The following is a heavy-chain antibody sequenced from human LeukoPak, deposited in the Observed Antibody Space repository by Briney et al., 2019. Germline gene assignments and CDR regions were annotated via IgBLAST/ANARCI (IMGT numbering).Heavy chain of an antibody. CDR3: ARLPDIVVVPAAPDAFDI. CDR2: INHSGST. D-gene: IGHD2-2*01. J-gene: IGHJ3*02. CDR1: GGSFSGYY. V-gene: IGHV4-34*01. Sequence: SETLSLTCAVYGGSFSGYYWSWIRQPPGKGLECIGEINHSGSTNYNPSLKSRVTISVDTSKNQFSLKLSSVTAADTAVYYCARLPDIVVVPAAPDAFDIWGQGTMVTVPS.